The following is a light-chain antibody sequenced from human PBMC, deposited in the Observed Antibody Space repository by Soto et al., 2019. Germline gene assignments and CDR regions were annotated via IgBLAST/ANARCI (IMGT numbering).Light chain of an antibody. Sequence: EILMTQSPATLSVSPGERATLSCRASQSVSSTLAWYQQKPGQAPRLLIYGASTRATGIPARFSGSGSGTEFTLTISSLQSEDFAVYYCQQYHNWPPLTFGGGTKVEIK. J-gene: IGKJ4*01. CDR3: QQYHNWPPLT. CDR1: QSVSST. CDR2: GAS. V-gene: IGKV3-15*01.